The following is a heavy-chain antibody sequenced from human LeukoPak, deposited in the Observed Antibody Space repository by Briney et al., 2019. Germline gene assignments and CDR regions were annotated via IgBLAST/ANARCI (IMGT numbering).Heavy chain of an antibody. V-gene: IGHV3-23*01. CDR2: ISASGGTT. CDR3: AKARTVTTLLDY. CDR1: GFTFSTYA. Sequence: GGPLRLSCAASGFTFSTYAMSWVRQAPGKGLEWVAAISASGGTTNYADSVKGRCTFSRDNSKNTLYLEMNSLRAEDTAIYYCAKARTVTTLLDYWGQGTLVTVSS. J-gene: IGHJ4*02. D-gene: IGHD4-17*01.